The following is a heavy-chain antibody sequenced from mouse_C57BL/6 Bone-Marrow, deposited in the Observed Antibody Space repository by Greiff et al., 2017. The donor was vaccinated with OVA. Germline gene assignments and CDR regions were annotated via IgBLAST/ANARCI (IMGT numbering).Heavy chain of an antibody. V-gene: IGHV1-81*01. CDR3: ARALLGYAWIDY. Sequence: VQRLEPGAELVRPGASVKLSCKASGYTFTSYGISWVKQRPGQGLEWIGEIYPRSGNTYYNEKFKGKATLTVDKSSSTAYMELSSLTSEDSAVYYCARALLGYAWIDYWGQGTLVTVSA. CDR1: GYTFTSYG. J-gene: IGHJ3*01. CDR2: IYPRSGNT. D-gene: IGHD2-12*01.